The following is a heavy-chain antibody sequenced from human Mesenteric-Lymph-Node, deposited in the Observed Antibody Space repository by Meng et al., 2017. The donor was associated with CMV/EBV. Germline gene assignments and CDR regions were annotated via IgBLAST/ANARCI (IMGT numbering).Heavy chain of an antibody. D-gene: IGHD3-16*01. V-gene: IGHV4-4*02. Sequence: CDVSGDSLTTGHWWSWVRQSPGKGLEWIGEIHHSGSINYNPSLKSRVTIVVDQSKNQFSLKLSSVTAADTAMYYCARDGANSWNWFDPWGQGTLVTVSS. CDR3: ARDGANSWNWFDP. CDR2: IHHSGSI. J-gene: IGHJ5*02. CDR1: GDSLTTGHW.